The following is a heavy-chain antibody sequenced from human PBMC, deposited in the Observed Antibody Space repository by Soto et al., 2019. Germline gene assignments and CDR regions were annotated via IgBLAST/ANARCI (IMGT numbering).Heavy chain of an antibody. V-gene: IGHV3-53*01. CDR3: AKDRIPDYYDSSGLDY. Sequence: GGSLRLSCAASGFSVSDNYMSWVRQAPGKGLEWVSVIYSGGSTYYADSVKGRFTISRDNSKNTLYLQMNSLRAEDTAVYYCAKDRIPDYYDSSGLDYWGQGTLVTVSS. CDR1: GFSVSDNY. CDR2: IYSGGST. D-gene: IGHD3-22*01. J-gene: IGHJ4*02.